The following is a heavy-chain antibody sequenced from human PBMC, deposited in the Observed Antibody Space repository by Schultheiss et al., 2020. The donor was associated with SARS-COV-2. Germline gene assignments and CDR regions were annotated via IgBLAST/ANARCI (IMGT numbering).Heavy chain of an antibody. CDR1: GYTFTSYA. Sequence: ASVKVSCKASGYTFTSYAMHWVRQAPGQRLEWMGWINAGNGNTKYSQKFQGRVTITADESTSTAYMELRSLRSDDTAVYYCARDSMKGRWLQFPSYYYYGMDVWGQGTTVTVSS. J-gene: IGHJ6*02. CDR2: INAGNGNT. V-gene: IGHV1-3*01. D-gene: IGHD5-24*01. CDR3: ARDSMKGRWLQFPSYYYYGMDV.